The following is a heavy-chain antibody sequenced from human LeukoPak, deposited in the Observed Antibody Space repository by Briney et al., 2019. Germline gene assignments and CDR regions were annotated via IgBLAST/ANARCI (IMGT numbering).Heavy chain of an antibody. D-gene: IGHD3-22*01. CDR1: GFTFSSYA. CDR2: ISYDGSNK. V-gene: IGHV3-30*04. J-gene: IGHJ4*02. CDR3: ARSDYYDSSGYYPKEFDY. Sequence: GGSLRLSCAASGFTFSSYAMHWVRQAPGKGLEWVAVISYDGSNKYYADSAKGRFTISRDNSKNTLYLQMNSLRAEDTAVYYCARSDYYDSSGYYPKEFDYWGQGTLVTVSS.